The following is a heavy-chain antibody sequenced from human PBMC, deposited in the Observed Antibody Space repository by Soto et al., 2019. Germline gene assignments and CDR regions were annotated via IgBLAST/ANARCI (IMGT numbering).Heavy chain of an antibody. CDR2: IYWDGDQ. CDR3: AHNDDTVAGSGVY. CDR1: EFSLSTSGVS. J-gene: IGHJ4*02. V-gene: IGHV2-5*02. Sequence: QITLKESGPTLVKPTQTLTLTCTFSEFSLSTSGVSVSWIRQPPGKAPEWLGLIYWDGDQRYSPSLRGRLTITKDTSKNQVVLTLTNVDPVDTATYYCAHNDDTVAGSGVYWGRGTLVTVSS. D-gene: IGHD3-10*01.